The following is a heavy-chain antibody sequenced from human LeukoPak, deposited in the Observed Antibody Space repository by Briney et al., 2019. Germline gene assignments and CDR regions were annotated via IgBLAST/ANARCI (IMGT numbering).Heavy chain of an antibody. CDR3: ARSREAYDSSGYGAFDI. V-gene: IGHV1-69*05. J-gene: IGHJ3*02. CDR2: IIPIFGTA. D-gene: IGHD3-22*01. Sequence: SVKVSCKASGGTFSSYAISWVRQAPGQGLEWMGGIIPIFGTANYAQKFQGRVTSTTDESTSTAYMELSSLRSEDTAVYYCARSREAYDSSGYGAFDIWGQGTMVTVSS. CDR1: GGTFSSYA.